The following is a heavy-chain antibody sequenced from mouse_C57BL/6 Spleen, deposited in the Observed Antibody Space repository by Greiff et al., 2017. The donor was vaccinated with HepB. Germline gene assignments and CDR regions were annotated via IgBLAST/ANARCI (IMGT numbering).Heavy chain of an antibody. CDR3: ASITTVVARYFDD. CDR1: GYAFTNYL. Sequence: QVHVKQSGAELVRPGTSVKVSCKASGYAFTNYLIEWVKQRPGQGLEWIGVINPGSGGINYNEKFKGTATLTADKSSSTAYIQLSSLTSEDSVVYFCASITTVVARYFDDWGTGTTVTVSS. V-gene: IGHV1-54*01. D-gene: IGHD1-1*01. J-gene: IGHJ1*03. CDR2: INPGSGGI.